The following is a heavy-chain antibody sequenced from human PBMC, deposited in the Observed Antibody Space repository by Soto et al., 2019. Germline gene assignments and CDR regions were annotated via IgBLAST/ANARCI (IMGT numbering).Heavy chain of an antibody. D-gene: IGHD6-13*01. CDR2: INHSGST. CDR1: GGSFSGYY. CDR3: ARGHGSSRYAPSWFDP. V-gene: IGHV4-34*01. Sequence: SETLSLTCAVYGGSFSGYYWSWIRQPPGKGLEWIGEINHSGSTNYNPSLKSRVTISVDTSKNQFSLKLSSVTAADTAVYYCARGHGSSRYAPSWFDPWGQGTLVTVSS. J-gene: IGHJ5*02.